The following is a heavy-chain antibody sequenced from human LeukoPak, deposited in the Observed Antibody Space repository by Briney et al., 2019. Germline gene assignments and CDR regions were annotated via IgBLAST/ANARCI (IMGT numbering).Heavy chain of an antibody. Sequence: SETLSLTCSVYGGSFIDHSWSWIRQPPGKGLEWIGEINHSGITNYNPSLESRVTMSVDTSKNQFSLKLSSVTAADTAVYYCARHRATGITMVRGVPSPLDYWGQGTLVTVSS. CDR2: INHSGIT. CDR1: GGSFIDHS. D-gene: IGHD3-10*01. J-gene: IGHJ4*02. CDR3: ARHRATGITMVRGVPSPLDY. V-gene: IGHV4-34*01.